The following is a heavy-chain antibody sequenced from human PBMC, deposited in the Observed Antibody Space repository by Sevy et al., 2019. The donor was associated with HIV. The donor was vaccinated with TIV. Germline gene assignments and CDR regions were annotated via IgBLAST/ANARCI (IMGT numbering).Heavy chain of an antibody. Sequence: GGSLRLSCAASGFTFSSYWMHWVRQAPGKGLVWVSRINSDGSSTSYADSVKGRFTISRDNAKNTLYLQMNSLRAGDTAVYYCARGGYSSSSVIYYYYYMDVWGKGTTVTVSS. CDR1: GFTFSSYW. D-gene: IGHD6-6*01. CDR3: ARGGYSSSSVIYYYYYMDV. V-gene: IGHV3-74*01. J-gene: IGHJ6*03. CDR2: INSDGSST.